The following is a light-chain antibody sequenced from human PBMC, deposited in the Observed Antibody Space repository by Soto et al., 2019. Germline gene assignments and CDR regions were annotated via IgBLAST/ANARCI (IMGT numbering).Light chain of an antibody. CDR2: DAA. CDR3: CQYGSSRWT. Sequence: EHGLTQSTGTVSFSPGEWISVAAISSQSVSGNYLAWYHQKPGQAPTLLIYDAASRATGIPDRFCGSRAGADIPLTTTGSALEDSAAYYCCQYGSSRWTFDQGTKVDVK. J-gene: IGKJ1*01. CDR1: QSVSGNY. V-gene: IGKV3-20*01.